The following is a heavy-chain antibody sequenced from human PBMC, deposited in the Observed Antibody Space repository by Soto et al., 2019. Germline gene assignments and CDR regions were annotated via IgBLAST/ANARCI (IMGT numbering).Heavy chain of an antibody. CDR1: GYIFGTYW. J-gene: IGHJ6*02. V-gene: IGHV5-51*01. Sequence: XESLKISCKSSGYIFGTYWIGWVRQISGKGLEWMGIIYPDDSDTRYSPSFQGQVTISADKSISTAYLHWSSLKASDTATYYCVRVPQNYYYYLTDVWGQGTTVTVSS. CDR2: IYPDDSDT. CDR3: VRVPQNYYYYLTDV.